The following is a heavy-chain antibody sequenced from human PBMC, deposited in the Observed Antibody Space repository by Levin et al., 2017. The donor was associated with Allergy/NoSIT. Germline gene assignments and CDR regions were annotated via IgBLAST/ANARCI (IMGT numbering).Heavy chain of an antibody. J-gene: IGHJ4*02. Sequence: SVPTLVKPTQTLTLTCTFSGFSLSSRGVGVGWIRQPPGKALEWLALIYWDDDKPYSPSLKSRLTITKDTSKNQVVLTMTNMDPVDTATYYCVRRDDYGDYFHFWGQGTLVTVSS. CDR1: GFSLSSRGVG. CDR2: IYWDDDK. CDR3: VRRDDYGDYFHF. D-gene: IGHD4-17*01. V-gene: IGHV2-5*02.